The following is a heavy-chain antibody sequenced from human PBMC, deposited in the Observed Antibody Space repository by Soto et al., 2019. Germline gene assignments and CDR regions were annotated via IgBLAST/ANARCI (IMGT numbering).Heavy chain of an antibody. CDR2: ISSDGSRT. CDR3: VKSRGASEHAY. V-gene: IGHV3-64D*06. D-gene: IGHD1-26*01. Sequence: PRRSLGLSCSASGFIFKNYAMHWVRQAPGKGLECITGISSDGSRTHYADSVNGRFTISRDNSKNTVTLQMSSLRVEDTAVYYWVKSRGASEHAYCGQGTM. J-gene: IGHJ4*02. CDR1: GFIFKNYA.